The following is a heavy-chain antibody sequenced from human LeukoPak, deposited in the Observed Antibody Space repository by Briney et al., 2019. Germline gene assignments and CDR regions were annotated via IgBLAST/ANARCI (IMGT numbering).Heavy chain of an antibody. CDR2: FYTSGST. D-gene: IGHD5-18*01. J-gene: IGHJ6*02. CDR3: ARHRQPGYYYYGMDV. Sequence: SQTLSLTCTVSGGSISSDSYYWSWIRQPAGKGLEWIGRFYTSGSTNYNPSLESRVTISVDTSKNHFSLKLSSVSAADTAVYYCARHRQPGYYYYGMDVWGQGTTVTVSS. V-gene: IGHV4-61*02. CDR1: GGSISSDSYY.